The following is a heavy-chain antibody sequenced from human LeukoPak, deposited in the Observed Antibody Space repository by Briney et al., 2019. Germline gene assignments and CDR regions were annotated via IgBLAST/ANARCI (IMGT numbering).Heavy chain of an antibody. D-gene: IGHD2-15*01. CDR2: INHSGST. CDR1: GGSFSGYY. V-gene: IGHV4-34*01. J-gene: IGHJ5*02. Sequence: SETLSLACAVDGGSFSGYYWGWIRQPPGKGLEWIGEINHSGSTNYNPSLKSRVTISVDTSKNQFSLKLSSVTAADTAVYYCARGLGYCSGGSCYSFRYNWFDPWGQGTLVTVSS. CDR3: ARGLGYCSGGSCYSFRYNWFDP.